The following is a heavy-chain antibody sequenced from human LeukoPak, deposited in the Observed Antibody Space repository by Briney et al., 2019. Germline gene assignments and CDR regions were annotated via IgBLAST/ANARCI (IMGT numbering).Heavy chain of an antibody. V-gene: IGHV4-59*01. J-gene: IGHJ5*02. CDR2: IYYSGPT. D-gene: IGHD6-13*01. CDR1: CASIDSNS. Sequence: AETLSLICTVSCASIDSNSWRWVRQPPREGLGWHWYIYYSGPTNYNPSLKSRVTMSVDMSKNQFSLKLSSVTAADTAVYYCARRSSSWKNWFDPWGQGTLVTVSS. CDR3: ARRSSSWKNWFDP.